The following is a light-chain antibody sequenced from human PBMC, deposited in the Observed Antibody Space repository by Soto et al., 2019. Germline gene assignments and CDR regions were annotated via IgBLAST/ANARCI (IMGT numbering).Light chain of an antibody. J-gene: IGKJ1*01. CDR3: QQYNKWPLT. V-gene: IGKV3-15*01. CDR1: QSVSSN. CDR2: AVS. Sequence: EIMMTQSPGTLSASPGERATLSCRASQSVSSNLAWYQQKPGQAPRLLIYAVSTRATGIPARFSGSGSGTAFTLTISSLQSEDFAVYYCQQYNKWPLTFGHGTKVEI.